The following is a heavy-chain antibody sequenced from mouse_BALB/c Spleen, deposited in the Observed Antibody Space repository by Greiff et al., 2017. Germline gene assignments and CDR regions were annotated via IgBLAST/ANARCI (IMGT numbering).Heavy chain of an antibody. V-gene: IGHV1-67*01. CDR3: ARGEDYDYPWFAY. CDR1: GYTFTDYA. Sequence: QVQLQQSGPELVRPGVSVKISCKGSGYTFTDYAMHWVKQSHAKSLEWIGVISTYYGDASYNQKFKGKATMTVDKSSSTAYMELARLTSEDSAIYYCARGEDYDYPWFAYWGQGTLVTVSA. CDR2: ISTYYGDA. D-gene: IGHD2-4*01. J-gene: IGHJ3*01.